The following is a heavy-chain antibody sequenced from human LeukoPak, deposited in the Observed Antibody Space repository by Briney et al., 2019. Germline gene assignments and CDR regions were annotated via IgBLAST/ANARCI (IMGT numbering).Heavy chain of an antibody. CDR3: ARSRPPTYYDFRSGYQYYYYYMDV. CDR2: IIPIFGTA. V-gene: IGHV1-69*05. CDR1: GGTFSSYA. Sequence: ASVKVSCKASGGTFSSYAISWVRQAPGQGLEWMGGIIPIFGTANYAQKSQGRVTITTDESTSTAYMELSSLRSEDTAVYYCARSRPPTYYDFRSGYQYYYYYMDVWGKGTTVTVSS. J-gene: IGHJ6*03. D-gene: IGHD3-3*01.